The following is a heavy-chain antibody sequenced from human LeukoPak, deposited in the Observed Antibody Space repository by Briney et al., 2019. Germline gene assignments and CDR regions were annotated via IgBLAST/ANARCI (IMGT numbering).Heavy chain of an antibody. CDR3: ARQVTFGYAYAYYFDY. Sequence: PSETLSLTCAVYGDSFSGYYWSWIRQPPGRGLEWLGEINHSGNTNDNPSLKSRVSISVDTSKNQFSLKLTSVTAADTAVYYCARQVTFGYAYAYYFDYWGQGTLVTVSS. J-gene: IGHJ4*02. CDR2: INHSGNT. D-gene: IGHD3-16*01. CDR1: GDSFSGYY. V-gene: IGHV4-34*01.